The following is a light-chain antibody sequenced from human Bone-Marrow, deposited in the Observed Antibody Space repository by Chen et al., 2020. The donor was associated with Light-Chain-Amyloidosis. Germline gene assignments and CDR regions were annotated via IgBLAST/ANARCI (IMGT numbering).Light chain of an antibody. Sequence: SYELTQPSSVSVPPGQTATIACGGNNIGSTSVHWYQQTPGQAPLLVVYDDSDRPSGIPERLSGSNSGNTATLTISRVEAGDEADYYCQVWDRSSDRPVFGGGTKLTVL. V-gene: IGLV3-21*02. CDR1: NIGSTS. J-gene: IGLJ3*02. CDR2: DDS. CDR3: QVWDRSSDRPV.